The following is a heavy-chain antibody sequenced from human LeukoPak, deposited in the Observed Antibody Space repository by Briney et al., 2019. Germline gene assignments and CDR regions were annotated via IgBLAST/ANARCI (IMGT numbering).Heavy chain of an antibody. CDR3: ARVLDSSGPTDFDY. CDR2: INPNSGGT. V-gene: IGHV1-2*02. CDR1: GYTFTGYY. D-gene: IGHD6-19*01. J-gene: IGHJ4*02. Sequence: HRASVKVSCKASGYTFTGYYMHWVRQAPGQGLEWMGWINPNSGGTNYAQKFQGRVTMTRDTSISTAYMELSRLRSDDTAVYYCARVLDSSGPTDFDYWGQGTLVTVSS.